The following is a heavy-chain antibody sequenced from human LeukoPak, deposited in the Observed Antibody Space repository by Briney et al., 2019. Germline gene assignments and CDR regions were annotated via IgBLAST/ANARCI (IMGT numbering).Heavy chain of an antibody. J-gene: IGHJ4*02. D-gene: IGHD4-23*01. CDR2: ITSSSSYI. V-gene: IGHV3-21*01. CDR1: GFTFSSYA. CDR3: ARVQVVSDF. Sequence: GGSLRLSCAASGFTFSSYAVNWVRQAPGKGLEWVSSITSSSSYIYYAESVKGRFTISRDNAKNSLYLQMNSLRAEDTAVYYCARVQVVSDFWGQGTLVTVSS.